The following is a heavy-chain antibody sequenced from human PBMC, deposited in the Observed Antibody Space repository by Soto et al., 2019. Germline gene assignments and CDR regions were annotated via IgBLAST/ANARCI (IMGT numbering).Heavy chain of an antibody. V-gene: IGHV1-3*01. D-gene: IGHD2-8*02. CDR1: GYTFTIFD. CDR2: IKAANAYA. J-gene: IGHJ4*02. CDR3: VVRRGWWWFEY. Sequence: QVQLVQSGAEVKKPGTSVKVSCQTSGYTFTIFDMPWVRQAPGQSLEWMGWIKAANAYAVYSENFQGRVTFTRDTSARTGYMDVGSVRYDDTGVYYCVVRRGWWWFEYWGQGTLVTVSS.